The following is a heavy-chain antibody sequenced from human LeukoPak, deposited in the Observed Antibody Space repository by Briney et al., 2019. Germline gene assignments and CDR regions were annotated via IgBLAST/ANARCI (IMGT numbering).Heavy chain of an antibody. V-gene: IGHV3-23*01. CDR1: GFTFSSYG. J-gene: IGHJ4*02. CDR2: ISGSGGST. Sequence: GGSLRLSCAASGFTFSSYGMSWVRQAPGKGLEWVSTISGSGGSTYYTDSVKGRFTISRDNSKNTLYLQMNSLRAEDTAVYYCAKDYSSYGFDYWGQGTLVTVSS. D-gene: IGHD5-18*01. CDR3: AKDYSSYGFDY.